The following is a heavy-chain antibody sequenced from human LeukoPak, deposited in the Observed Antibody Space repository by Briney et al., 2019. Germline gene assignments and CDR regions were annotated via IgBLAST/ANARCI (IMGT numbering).Heavy chain of an antibody. V-gene: IGHV4-34*01. CDR1: GGSFSGYY. CDR2: INHSGST. CDR3: ASQGDTAMVIDY. D-gene: IGHD5-18*01. J-gene: IGHJ4*02. Sequence: TSETLSLTCAVYGGSFSGYYWSRIRQPPGKGLEWIGEINHSGSTNYNPSLKSRVTISVDTSKNQFSLKLSSVTAADTAVYYCASQGDTAMVIDYWGQGTLVTVSS.